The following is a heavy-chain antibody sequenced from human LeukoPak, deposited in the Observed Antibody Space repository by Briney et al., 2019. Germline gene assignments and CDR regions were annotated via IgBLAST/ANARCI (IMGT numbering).Heavy chain of an antibody. CDR1: GYTFTGYY. CDR2: VYPNSGGT. Sequence: GASVKVSCKASGYTFTGYYMHWVRQAPGQGLEWMGWVYPNSGGTNYPQKFQGRVTITRDTSTTTAYMEVSRLTSDDTAVYYCARASRPTVTIDPYYFDYWGQGTLVTVSS. CDR3: ARASRPTVTIDPYYFDY. J-gene: IGHJ4*02. D-gene: IGHD4-17*01. V-gene: IGHV1-2*02.